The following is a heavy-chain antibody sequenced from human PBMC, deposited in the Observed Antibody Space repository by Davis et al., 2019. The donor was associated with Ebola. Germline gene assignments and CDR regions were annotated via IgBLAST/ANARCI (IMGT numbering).Heavy chain of an antibody. D-gene: IGHD3-3*01. CDR2: IYYSGST. J-gene: IGHJ5*02. V-gene: IGHV4-39*07. Sequence: MPSETLSLTCTVSGGSISSSSYYWGWIRQPPGKGLEWIGSIYYSGSTYYNPSLKSRVTISVDTSKTQFSLKLTSVSAADTAVYYCARRPFVTFGVVIRSGWFDPWGQGTLVTVSS. CDR3: ARRPFVTFGVVIRSGWFDP. CDR1: GGSISSSSYY.